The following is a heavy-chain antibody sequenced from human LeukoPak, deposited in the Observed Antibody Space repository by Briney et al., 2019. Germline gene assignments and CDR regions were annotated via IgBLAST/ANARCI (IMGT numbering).Heavy chain of an antibody. V-gene: IGHV3-23*01. CDR2: ISGSSGAT. D-gene: IGHD2-15*01. J-gene: IGHJ3*01. CDR3: AKGGPGAFDF. Sequence: PGGSLRLSCAASGFAFSRNDMLWVRQAPGKGLEWVSSISGSSGATYYADSVRGRFTISRDNSKNTVFLQMSSLRAEDTAIYYCAKGGPGAFDFWGQGTMVTVSS. CDR1: GFAFSRND.